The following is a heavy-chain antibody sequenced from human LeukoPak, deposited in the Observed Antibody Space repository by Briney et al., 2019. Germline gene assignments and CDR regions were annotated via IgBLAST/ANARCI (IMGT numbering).Heavy chain of an antibody. D-gene: IGHD6-19*01. V-gene: IGHV3-9*01. Sequence: PGRSLRLSCAASGFTFDEYAMHWVRQPPGKGLEWVSGVSWSSGSVGYADSVKGRFTISSDNAKNSLYLQINSLTSEDTALYYCAKGTAAVAGTLDAFDIWGQGTMVTVSS. J-gene: IGHJ3*02. CDR2: VSWSSGSV. CDR1: GFTFDEYA. CDR3: AKGTAAVAGTLDAFDI.